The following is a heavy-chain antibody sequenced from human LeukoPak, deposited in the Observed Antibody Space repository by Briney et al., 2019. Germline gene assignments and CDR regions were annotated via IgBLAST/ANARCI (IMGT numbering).Heavy chain of an antibody. CDR2: ISGSGGST. J-gene: IGHJ6*02. V-gene: IGHV3-23*01. CDR1: GFTFSSYA. CDR3: AKQGVVVVAATPEEDYGMDV. D-gene: IGHD2-15*01. Sequence: PGGSLRLSCAASGFTFSSYAMSGVRQAPGKGLEWVSAISGSGGSTYYADSVKGRFTIYRDNSKNTLYLQMNSLRAEDTAAYYCAKQGVVVVAATPEEDYGMDVWGQGTTVTVSS.